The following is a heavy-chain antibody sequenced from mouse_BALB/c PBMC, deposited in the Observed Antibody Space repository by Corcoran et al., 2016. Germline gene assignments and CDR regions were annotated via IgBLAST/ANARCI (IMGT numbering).Heavy chain of an antibody. Sequence: QVTLKESGPGILKPSQTLSLTCSFSGFSLSNSGMGVGWIRQPSGKGLEWLAHIWWDDDKYYNPTLKSQLTITKDTSRNQVFLKITSADTAAIATYACSRIYDYYFDYWGQGTTLTVSS. CDR3: SRIYDYYFDY. CDR2: IWWDDDK. D-gene: IGHD2-4*01. CDR1: GFSLSNSGMG. J-gene: IGHJ2*01. V-gene: IGHV8-8*01.